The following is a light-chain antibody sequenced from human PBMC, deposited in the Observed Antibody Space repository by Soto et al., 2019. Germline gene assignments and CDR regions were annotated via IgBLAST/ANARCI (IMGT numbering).Light chain of an antibody. Sequence: EIVLTQSPATLSLSPGDRATLSCRASQSITKYLAWYQQKPGQAPRLLMYDASNRATGTPARFSGRGSGTVFTLTISSLEPEDFAVYYCQQRTNWPPSTFGGGTKVEIK. CDR3: QQRTNWPPST. CDR2: DAS. CDR1: QSITKY. V-gene: IGKV3-11*01. J-gene: IGKJ4*01.